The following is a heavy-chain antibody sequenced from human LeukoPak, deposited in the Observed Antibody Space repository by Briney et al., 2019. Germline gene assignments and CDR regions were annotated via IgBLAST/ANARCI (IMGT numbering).Heavy chain of an antibody. CDR2: IYTSGST. V-gene: IGHV4-61*02. CDR1: GGSISSGSYY. J-gene: IGHJ5*02. D-gene: IGHD6-19*01. CDR3: ARDAAVAGTSGWFDP. Sequence: SQTLSLTCTVSGGSISSGSYYWSWIRQPAGKGLEWIGRIYTSGSTNYNPSLKSRVTISVGTSKNQSSLKLSYVTAADTAVYYCARDAAVAGTSGWFDPWGQGTLVTVSS.